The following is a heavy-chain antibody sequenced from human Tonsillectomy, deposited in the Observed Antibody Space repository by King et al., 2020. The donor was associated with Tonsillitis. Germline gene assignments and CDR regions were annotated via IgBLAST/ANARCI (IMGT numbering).Heavy chain of an antibody. J-gene: IGHJ4*02. D-gene: IGHD6-13*01. CDR1: GFTFSTYA. CDR2: IVGSGGNT. CDR3: AKDKGGYTFDY. V-gene: IGHV3-23*04. Sequence: VQLVESGGGLVQPGGSLRLSCAASGFTFSTYAMSWVRQSPGKGLEWVSAIVGSGGNTYYADSVKGRFTISRDNSKNTPYLQMISLRAKDTAVYYCAKDKGGYTFDYWGQGTLVTLSS.